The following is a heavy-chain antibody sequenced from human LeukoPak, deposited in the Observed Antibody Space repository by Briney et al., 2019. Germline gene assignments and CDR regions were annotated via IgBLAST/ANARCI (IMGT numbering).Heavy chain of an antibody. J-gene: IGHJ4*02. V-gene: IGHV4-61*02. CDR2: IYTSGST. Sequence: PSETLSLTCTVSGGSISSGSYYWSWIRQPAGKGLEWIGRIYTSGSTNYNPSLKSRVTISVDTSKNQFSLKLSSVTAADTAVYYCARDLAVSGYSGYLTWYFDYWGQGTLVTVSS. CDR1: GGSISSGSYY. D-gene: IGHD5-12*01. CDR3: ARDLAVSGYSGYLTWYFDY.